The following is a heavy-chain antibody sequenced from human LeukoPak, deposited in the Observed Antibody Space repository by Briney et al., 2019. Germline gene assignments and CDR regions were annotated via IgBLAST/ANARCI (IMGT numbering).Heavy chain of an antibody. Sequence: VESLKIYCKGSGYSLTSYWIGWVCQMPAKGLEPIGIRDPGDSDARYSPSLQGQVTISADKSISTAYLQWSSLKASDTAMYYCARLPIMVANPLFDYWGQGTLVTVS. CDR3: ARLPIMVANPLFDY. CDR2: RDPGDSDA. J-gene: IGHJ4*02. CDR1: GYSLTSYW. V-gene: IGHV5-51*01. D-gene: IGHD5-12*01.